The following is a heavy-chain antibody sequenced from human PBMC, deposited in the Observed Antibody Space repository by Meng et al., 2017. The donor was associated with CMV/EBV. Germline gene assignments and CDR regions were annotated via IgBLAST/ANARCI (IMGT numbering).Heavy chain of an antibody. D-gene: IGHD2-2*01. J-gene: IGHJ4*02. V-gene: IGHV4-34*01. CDR1: GSFSGYS. Sequence: GSFSGYSLSWIRQPPGKGLEWIGEINHSGSPNYNPSLKSRVTISVDTSKTQFSLKLSSVTAADTAVYYCASLNYCSSTSCSRRFDYWGQGTLVTVSS. CDR2: INHSGSP. CDR3: ASLNYCSSTSCSRRFDY.